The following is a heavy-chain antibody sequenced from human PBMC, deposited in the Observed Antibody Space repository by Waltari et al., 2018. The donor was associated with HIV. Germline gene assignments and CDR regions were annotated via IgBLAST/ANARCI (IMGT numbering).Heavy chain of an antibody. CDR3: ASGYSSSWRSDYYYYGMDV. CDR2: INSDGSST. Sequence: EVQLVESGGGLVQPGGSLRLSCARSGFTFSSSWIPWVRQAPGKGLVWVSRINSDGSSTSYADSVKGRFTISRDNAKNTLYLQMNSLRAEDTAVYYCASGYSSSWRSDYYYYGMDVWGQGTTVTVSS. J-gene: IGHJ6*02. CDR1: GFTFSSSW. V-gene: IGHV3-74*01. D-gene: IGHD6-13*01.